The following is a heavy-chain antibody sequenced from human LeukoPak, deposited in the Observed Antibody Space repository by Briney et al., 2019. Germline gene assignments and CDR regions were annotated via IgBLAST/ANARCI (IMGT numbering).Heavy chain of an antibody. J-gene: IGHJ4*02. V-gene: IGHV1-18*01. CDR2: ISAYNGNT. Sequence: ASVKVSCKASGGTFSSYAISWVRQAPGQGLEWMGWISAYNGNTNYAQKLQGRVTMTTDTSTSTAYMELRSLRSDDTAVYYCARVYYDSSGYYRPSIYFDYWGQGTLVTVSS. CDR1: GGTFSSYA. CDR3: ARVYYDSSGYYRPSIYFDY. D-gene: IGHD3-22*01.